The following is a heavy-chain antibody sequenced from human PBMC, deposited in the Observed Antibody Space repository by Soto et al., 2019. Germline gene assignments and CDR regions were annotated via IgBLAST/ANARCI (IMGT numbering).Heavy chain of an antibody. Sequence: ASVKVSCKASGYTFTSYAMHWVRQAPGQRLEWMGWINAGNGNTKYSQKFQGRVTITRDTSASTAYMELSSLRSEDTAVYYCARDSAYGDSYFDYWGQGTLGTVS. CDR1: GYTFTSYA. CDR3: ARDSAYGDSYFDY. V-gene: IGHV1-3*01. CDR2: INAGNGNT. D-gene: IGHD4-17*01. J-gene: IGHJ4*02.